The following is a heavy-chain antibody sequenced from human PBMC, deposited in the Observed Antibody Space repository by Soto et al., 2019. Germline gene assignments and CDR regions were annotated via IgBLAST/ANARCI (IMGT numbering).Heavy chain of an antibody. Sequence: GGSRRLSCAASGSTFSSYAMSWVRQAPGKGLEWVSAIRGSGGSTYSADSVKGRFPLARDNSKNTLYLQMNSLRAEDTAVYYCAATDCSSTSCYSVVYYYGMDVWGQGTTVTVSS. CDR2: IRGSGGST. D-gene: IGHD2-2*01. J-gene: IGHJ6*02. CDR3: AATDCSSTSCYSVVYYYGMDV. CDR1: GSTFSSYA. V-gene: IGHV3-23*01.